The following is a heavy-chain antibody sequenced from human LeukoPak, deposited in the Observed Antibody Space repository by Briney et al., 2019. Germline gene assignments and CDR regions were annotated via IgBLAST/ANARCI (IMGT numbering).Heavy chain of an antibody. J-gene: IGHJ4*02. CDR2: IKEDGSEK. CDR1: GFTFSNYW. V-gene: IGHV3-7*03. CDR3: ARTLRGGGALDY. D-gene: IGHD3-16*01. Sequence: GGSLRLSCAASGFTFSNYWLNWVRQAPGKGLEWVANIKEDGSEKYYVDSVKGRLTISRDNAKNSLFLQMNSLRAEDTAVYYCARTLRGGGALDYWGQGTLVTVSS.